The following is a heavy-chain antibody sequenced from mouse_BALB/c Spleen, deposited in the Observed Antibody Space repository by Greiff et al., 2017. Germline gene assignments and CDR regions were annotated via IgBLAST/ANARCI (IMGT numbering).Heavy chain of an antibody. CDR1: GFSLSTSGMG. D-gene: IGHD2-4*01. CDR2: IYWDDDK. Sequence: QVTLKESGPGILQPSQTLSLTCSFSGFSLSTSGMGVSWIRQPSGKGLEWLAHIYWDDDKRYNPSLKSRLTISKDTSRNQVFLKITSVDTADTATYYCARREDDYYFDYWGQGTTLTVSS. J-gene: IGHJ2*01. CDR3: ARREDDYYFDY. V-gene: IGHV8-12*01.